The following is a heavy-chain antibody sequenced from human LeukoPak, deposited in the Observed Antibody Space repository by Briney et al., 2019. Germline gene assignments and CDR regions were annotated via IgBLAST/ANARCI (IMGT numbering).Heavy chain of an antibody. Sequence: GGSLRLSCAASGFTFNTYTMSWVRQAPGKGLEWVAVTSPDEGLKFYGDSVKGRFTISRDNSKNTMYLQMNNLREEDTAVYYCTRDPILGAPDYFDYWGQGTLVTVSS. CDR3: TRDPILGAPDYFDY. J-gene: IGHJ4*02. V-gene: IGHV3-30*04. CDR1: GFTFNTYT. D-gene: IGHD1-26*01. CDR2: TSPDEGLK.